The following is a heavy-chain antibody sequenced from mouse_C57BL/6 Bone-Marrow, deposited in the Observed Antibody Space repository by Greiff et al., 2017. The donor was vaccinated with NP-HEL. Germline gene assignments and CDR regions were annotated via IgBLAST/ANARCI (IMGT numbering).Heavy chain of an antibody. D-gene: IGHD2-2*01. CDR1: GFSLTSYG. J-gene: IGHJ3*01. V-gene: IGHV2-5*01. CDR2: IWRGGST. CDR3: AKDGSTMVTTVPFAY. Sequence: VQVVESGPGLVQPSQSLSITCTVSGFSLTSYGVHWVRQSPGKGLEWLGVIWRGGSTDYNAAFMSRLSITKDNSKSQVFFKMNSLQADDTAIYYCAKDGSTMVTTVPFAYWGQGTLVTVSA.